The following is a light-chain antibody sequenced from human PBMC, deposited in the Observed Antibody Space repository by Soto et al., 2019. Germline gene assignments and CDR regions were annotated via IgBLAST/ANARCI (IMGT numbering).Light chain of an antibody. Sequence: DIQMTQSPSTLSASVGDRVTITCRASQSISSWLAWYQQKPGKAPKLMIYDASSLESGVPSRFSGSGSGTEFTLTISSLQSEDFAVYYCQQHNTWPPITCGQGTRLEIK. CDR1: QSISSW. CDR2: DAS. CDR3: QQHNTWPPIT. J-gene: IGKJ5*01. V-gene: IGKV1-5*01.